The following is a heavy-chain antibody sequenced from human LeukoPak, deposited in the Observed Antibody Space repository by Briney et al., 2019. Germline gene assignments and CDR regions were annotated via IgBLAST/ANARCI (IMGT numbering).Heavy chain of an antibody. CDR2: IWYDGNNK. CDR1: GFTCSNYG. D-gene: IGHD3-10*01. V-gene: IGHV3-30*02. Sequence: GGSLRLXCAASGFTCSNYGMHWVRRAPGKGLESVAFIWYDGNNKYHADSVKGRFTISRDSSKNTLYLQMNSLRAEDTAVYYCAKDPLLYGSGSYYFDYWGQGTLVTVSS. CDR3: AKDPLLYGSGSYYFDY. J-gene: IGHJ4*02.